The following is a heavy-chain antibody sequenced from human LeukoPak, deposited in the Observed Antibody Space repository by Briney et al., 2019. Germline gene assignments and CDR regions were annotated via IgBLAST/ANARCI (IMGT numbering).Heavy chain of an antibody. CDR1: GGSISSSSYY. V-gene: IGHV4-39*01. Sequence: SSETLSLTCTVSGGSISSSSYYWGWIRQPPGKGLEWIGSIYYSGSTYYNPSLKSRVTISVDTSKNQISLKLSSVTAADTAVYYCARLTRGYSGLNFDYWGQGTLVTVSS. D-gene: IGHD5-12*01. CDR3: ARLTRGYSGLNFDY. CDR2: IYYSGST. J-gene: IGHJ4*02.